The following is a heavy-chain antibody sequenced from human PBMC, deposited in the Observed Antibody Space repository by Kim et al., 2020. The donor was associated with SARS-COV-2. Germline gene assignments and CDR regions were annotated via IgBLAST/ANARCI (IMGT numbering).Heavy chain of an antibody. V-gene: IGHV4-31*03. CDR2: IYYSGST. CDR3: ARVRIEEMATLLDY. CDR1: GGSISSGGYY. Sequence: SETLSLTCTVSGGSISSGGYYWSWIRQHPGKGLEWIGYIYYSGSTYYNPSLKSRVTISVDTSKNQFSLKLSSVTAADTAVYYCARVRIEEMATLLDYWGQGTLVTVSS. D-gene: IGHD5-12*01. J-gene: IGHJ4*02.